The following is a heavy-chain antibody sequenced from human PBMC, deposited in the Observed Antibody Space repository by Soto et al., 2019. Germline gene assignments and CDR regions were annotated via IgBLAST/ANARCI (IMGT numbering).Heavy chain of an antibody. Sequence: SRTXAVTCTFAVVSMSIGGYALSWIRQSPEKGLDWLGCIYTTGSTYYHPSLKSRVTISIDKSRNQLSLNLNSVTDADKAVYYCARGTQGPHNRWGLRGQRTTV. J-gene: IGHJ6*01. CDR2: IYTTGST. V-gene: IGHV4-30-2*06. CDR1: VVSMSIGGYA. CDR3: ARGTQGPHNRWGL. D-gene: IGHD3-16*01.